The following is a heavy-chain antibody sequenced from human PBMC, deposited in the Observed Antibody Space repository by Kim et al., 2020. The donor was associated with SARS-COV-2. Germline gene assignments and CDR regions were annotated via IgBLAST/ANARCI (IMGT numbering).Heavy chain of an antibody. CDR2: INPSGGST. Sequence: ASVKVSCKASGYTFTSYYMHWVRQAPGQGLEWMGIINPSGGSTSYAQKFQGRVTMTRDTSTSTVYMELSSLRSEDTAVYYCARALDVGGYAIDAFDIWGQGTMVTVSS. CDR1: GYTFTSYY. CDR3: ARALDVGGYAIDAFDI. V-gene: IGHV1-46*01. J-gene: IGHJ3*02. D-gene: IGHD5-12*01.